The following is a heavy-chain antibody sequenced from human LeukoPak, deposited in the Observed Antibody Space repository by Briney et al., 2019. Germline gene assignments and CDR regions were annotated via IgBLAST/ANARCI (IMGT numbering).Heavy chain of an antibody. D-gene: IGHD3-3*01. V-gene: IGHV3-23*01. J-gene: IGHJ4*02. CDR2: ISNSGGST. CDR1: GFTFSTYV. Sequence: GESLRLSCAASGFTFSTYVMSWVRQAPGKGLEWVSGISNSGGSTSYADSVKGRFTISSDTSKNTLYLQMNSLRAEDTAVYYCATSRSGLYYVFDYWGRGTLVTVSS. CDR3: ATSRSGLYYVFDY.